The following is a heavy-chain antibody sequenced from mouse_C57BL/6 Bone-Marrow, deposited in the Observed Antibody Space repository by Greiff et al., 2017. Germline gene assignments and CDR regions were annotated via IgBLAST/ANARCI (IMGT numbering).Heavy chain of an antibody. V-gene: IGHV1-9*01. J-gene: IGHJ4*01. CDR2: ILPGSGST. CDR3: ALLDYAMDY. Sequence: VHLVESGTVLARPGASVKLSCKATGYTFTGYWIEWVKQRPGHGLEWIGEILPGSGSTNYNEKFKGKATFTADTSSNTAYMQLSSLTTEDSAIYYCALLDYAMDYWGQGTSVTVSS. CDR1: GYTFTGYW.